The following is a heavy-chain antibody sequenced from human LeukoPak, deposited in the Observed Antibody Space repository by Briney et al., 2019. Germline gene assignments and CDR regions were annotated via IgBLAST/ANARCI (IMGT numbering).Heavy chain of an antibody. CDR3: ARVVGTYYYDSSGYYGSWFDP. J-gene: IGHJ5*02. Sequence: GASVKVSCKASGYTFTDYYMHWVRQATGQGLEWMGWMNPNSGNTGYAQKLQGRVTMTTDTSTSTAYMELRSLRSDDTAVYYCARVVGTYYYDSSGYYGSWFDPWGQGTLVTVSS. D-gene: IGHD3-22*01. CDR1: GYTFTDYY. V-gene: IGHV1-8*02. CDR2: MNPNSGNT.